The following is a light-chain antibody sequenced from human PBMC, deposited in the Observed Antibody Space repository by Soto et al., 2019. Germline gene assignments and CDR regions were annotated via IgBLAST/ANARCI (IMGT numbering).Light chain of an antibody. V-gene: IGKV1-39*01. J-gene: IGKJ1*01. CDR3: QQYYAYPRP. CDR2: GAS. Sequence: DSQMTQSPSSLSASEGDRVIITCRASQPISTYLNWFQQKPGEAPKLLIHGASTLQSGVPSRFSGSGSGTDFTLTISSLQPEDSATYYCQQYYAYPRPFGQGTNVDI. CDR1: QPISTY.